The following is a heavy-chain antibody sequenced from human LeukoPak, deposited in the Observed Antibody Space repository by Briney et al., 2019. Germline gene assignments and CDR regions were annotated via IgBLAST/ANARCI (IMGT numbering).Heavy chain of an antibody. J-gene: IGHJ4*02. CDR3: AKGDSSSVPQKGPDY. V-gene: IGHV1-2*02. CDR1: GYTFTGYY. D-gene: IGHD6-13*01. CDR2: INPNSGGT. Sequence: ASVKVSCKASGYTFTGYYMHWERQAPGQGLEWMGWINPNSGGTNYAQKFQGRVTMTRDTSISTAYMELSRLRSDDTAVYYCAKGDSSSVPQKGPDYWGQGTLVTVSS.